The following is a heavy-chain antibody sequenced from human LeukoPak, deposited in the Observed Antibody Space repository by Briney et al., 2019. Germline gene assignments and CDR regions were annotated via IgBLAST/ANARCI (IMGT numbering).Heavy chain of an antibody. D-gene: IGHD6-19*01. Sequence: ASVKVSCKASGYTFTGYYMHWVRQAPGQGLEWMGWINPNSGGTNYAQKFLGRVTMTRDTSISTAYMELSRLRSDDTAVYYCARTRAVANTEGYYYYYMDVWGKGTTATISS. CDR3: ARTRAVANTEGYYYYYMDV. V-gene: IGHV1-2*02. CDR1: GYTFTGYY. J-gene: IGHJ6*03. CDR2: INPNSGGT.